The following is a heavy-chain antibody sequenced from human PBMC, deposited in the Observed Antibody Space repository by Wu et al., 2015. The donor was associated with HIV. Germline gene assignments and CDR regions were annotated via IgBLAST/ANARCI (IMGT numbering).Heavy chain of an antibody. CDR1: GYTFTSYY. CDR3: ARDRELAVAANEDAFDI. D-gene: IGHD6-19*01. V-gene: IGHV1-46*01. J-gene: IGHJ3*02. CDR2: INPSGGST. Sequence: QVQLVQSGAEVKKPGASVKVSCKASGYTFTSYYMHWVRQAPGQGLEWMGIINPSGGSTSYAQKFQGRVTMTRDTSTSTVYMELSSLRSEDTAAYYCARDRELAVAANEDAFDIWGQGTMVTVSS.